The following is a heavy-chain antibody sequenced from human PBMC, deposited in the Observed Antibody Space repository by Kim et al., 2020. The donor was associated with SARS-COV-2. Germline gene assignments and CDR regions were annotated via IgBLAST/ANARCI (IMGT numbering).Heavy chain of an antibody. D-gene: IGHD3-22*01. CDR3: ARDLKGYYSVDY. Sequence: GGSLRLFCAASGFIFTSYSMNWVRQAPGKGLEWVSYISGSGTDIYYADSVKGRFTISRDNAWNSLYLQMNSLRDEDAAIYYCARDLKGYYSVDYWGQGTLVTVSS. CDR2: ISGSGTDI. V-gene: IGHV3-48*02. CDR1: GFIFTSYS. J-gene: IGHJ4*02.